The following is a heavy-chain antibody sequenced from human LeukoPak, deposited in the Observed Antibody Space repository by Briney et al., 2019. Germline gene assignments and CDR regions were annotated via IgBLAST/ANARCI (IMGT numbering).Heavy chain of an antibody. CDR3: AKKTPSCSGGSCYSGGHLDY. Sequence: GGSLRLSCAASGFTFSSYGMHWVRQAPGKGLEWVAFIRYDGSNKYYADSVKGRFTISRDNSKNTLYLQMNSLRAEDTAVYYCAKKTPSCSGGSCYSGGHLDYWGQGTLVTVSS. V-gene: IGHV3-30*02. CDR1: GFTFSSYG. CDR2: IRYDGSNK. D-gene: IGHD2-15*01. J-gene: IGHJ4*02.